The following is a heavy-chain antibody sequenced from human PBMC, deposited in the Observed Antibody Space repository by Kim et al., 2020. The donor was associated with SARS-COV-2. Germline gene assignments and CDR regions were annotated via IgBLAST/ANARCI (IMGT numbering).Heavy chain of an antibody. V-gene: IGHV1-69*01. Sequence: NYEQKFQGRVTITADESTSTAYMGLSSLRSEDTAVYYCASVSDSSPGWVYWGQGTLVTVSS. CDR3: ASVSDSSPGWVY. D-gene: IGHD3-22*01. J-gene: IGHJ4*02.